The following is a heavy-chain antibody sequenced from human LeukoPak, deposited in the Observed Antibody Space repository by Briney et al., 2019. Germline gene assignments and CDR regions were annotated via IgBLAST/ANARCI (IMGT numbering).Heavy chain of an antibody. CDR1: GRSISSDY. D-gene: IGHD1-1*01. V-gene: IGHV4-4*07. Sequence: PSETLSLTCSVSGRSISSDYWNWIRQPAGKGLEVIGRIHVSGVTNYSPSLGGLVTMSVDRSKNQFSLNLNSVTAADTAVYYCARDLGHERRGGFFESWGQGTLVTVSS. J-gene: IGHJ4*02. CDR3: ARDLGHERRGGFFES. CDR2: IHVSGVT.